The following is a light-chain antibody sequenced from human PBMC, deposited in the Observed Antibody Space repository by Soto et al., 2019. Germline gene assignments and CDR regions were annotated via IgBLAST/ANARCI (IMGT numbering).Light chain of an antibody. Sequence: DIVMTQSPATLSVSPGERASLSCRASQSVSSNLAWYQQKPDQPPSLLIYGASTRATGIPARFSGSGSGTEFTLTISSLQSEDFAVYYCQQYNNWPQTFGQGTKVEI. CDR2: GAS. CDR3: QQYNNWPQT. J-gene: IGKJ1*01. CDR1: QSVSSN. V-gene: IGKV3-15*01.